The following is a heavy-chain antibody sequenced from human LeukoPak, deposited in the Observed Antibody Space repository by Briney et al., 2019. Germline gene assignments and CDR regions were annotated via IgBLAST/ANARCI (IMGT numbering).Heavy chain of an antibody. J-gene: IGHJ5*02. CDR3: ARSPYDSSGYYYANWFDP. V-gene: IGHV5-51*01. Sequence: GESLKISCKGSGYSFTSYWIGWVRQMPGKGLEWMGIIYPGDSDTRYSPSFQGQVTISADKSISTAYLQWSSLKASDTAMYYCARSPYDSSGYYYANWFDPWGRGTLVTVSS. CDR1: GYSFTSYW. D-gene: IGHD3-22*01. CDR2: IYPGDSDT.